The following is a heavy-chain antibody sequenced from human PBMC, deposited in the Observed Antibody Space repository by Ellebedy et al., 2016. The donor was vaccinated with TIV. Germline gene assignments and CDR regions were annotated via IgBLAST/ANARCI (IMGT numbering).Heavy chain of an antibody. CDR3: GRYYDSSGGSFFDY. J-gene: IGHJ4*02. CDR1: GGSVSSNHW. D-gene: IGHD3-22*01. Sequence: MPSETLSLTCAVSGGSVSSNHWWCWVRQPPGKGLEWIGEIFHSGSTNYNPSLKSRVTISVDKSKNQFSLKLTSVTAADTAVYYCGRYYDSSGGSFFDYWGQGMLVTVSS. V-gene: IGHV4-4*02. CDR2: IFHSGST.